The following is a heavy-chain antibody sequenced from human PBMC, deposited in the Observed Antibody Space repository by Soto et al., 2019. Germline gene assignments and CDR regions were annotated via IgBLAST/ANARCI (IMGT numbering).Heavy chain of an antibody. CDR2: SRNKANSYST. CDR3: ARFSGSYTRGLDY. J-gene: IGHJ4*02. Sequence: EVQLVESGGGLVQHGGSLRLSCAASGFTFSDHYMDWVRKAPGKGLEWVGRSRNKANSYSTEYAASVKGRFTISRDESKNSLYLQMNSLKTEDTAVYYCARFSGSYTRGLDYWGQGTLVTVSS. D-gene: IGHD1-26*01. CDR1: GFTFSDHY. V-gene: IGHV3-72*01.